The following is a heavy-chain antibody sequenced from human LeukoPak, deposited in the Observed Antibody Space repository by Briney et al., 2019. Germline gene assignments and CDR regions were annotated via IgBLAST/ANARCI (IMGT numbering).Heavy chain of an antibody. D-gene: IGHD4-17*01. J-gene: IGHJ3*02. CDR1: GYTFTDYY. Sequence: ASVKVSCKTSGYTFTDYYMHWVRQAPGQGLEWMGWINPNNGGTNYERKFQGRVTMTRDTSISTAYMELSRLRSDDTAVYYCARDHKTTVTAWDAFDIWGQGTMVTVSS. CDR3: ARDHKTTVTAWDAFDI. V-gene: IGHV1-2*02. CDR2: INPNNGGT.